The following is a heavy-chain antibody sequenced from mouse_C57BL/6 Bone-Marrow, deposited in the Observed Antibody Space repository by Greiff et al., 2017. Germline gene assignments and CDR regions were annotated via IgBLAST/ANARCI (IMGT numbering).Heavy chain of an antibody. Sequence: QVHVKQSGAELARPGASVKLSCKASGYTFTSYGIRWVKQRTGQGLEWIGEIDPSSGNTYYNEKFKGKATMTADKSSSTAYMELRSLTSEDSAVYFCARGYYAMYYWGQGTSVTVSS. J-gene: IGHJ4*01. CDR2: IDPSSGNT. CDR1: GYTFTSYG. V-gene: IGHV1-81*01. CDR3: ARGYYAMYY.